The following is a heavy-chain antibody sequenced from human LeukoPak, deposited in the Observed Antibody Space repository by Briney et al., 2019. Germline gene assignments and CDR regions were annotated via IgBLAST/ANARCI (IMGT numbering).Heavy chain of an antibody. J-gene: IGHJ6*02. Sequence: GGSLRLSCAASGFTFSSYGMHWVRQAPGKGLEWVAVISYEGGAKYYADSGKGRFTISRDNSKNTLDLQMNSLRVEDTAVYYCAKEGSPMVSTTMDVWGQGTTVTVSS. CDR3: AKEGSPMVSTTMDV. D-gene: IGHD5/OR15-5a*01. V-gene: IGHV3-30*18. CDR1: GFTFSSYG. CDR2: ISYEGGAK.